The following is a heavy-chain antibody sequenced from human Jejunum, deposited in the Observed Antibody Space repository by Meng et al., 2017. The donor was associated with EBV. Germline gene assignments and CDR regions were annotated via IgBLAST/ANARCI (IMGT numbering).Heavy chain of an antibody. CDR3: ARGGRIDGYKYDY. CDR1: GLAFSTSS. J-gene: IGHJ4*02. Sequence: VQLVGSGGGLVKPGGSLRLSCSTSGLAFSTSSMNWVRQAPGKGLEWVSSISSDSNHMYYADSIKGRFTISRDNAKNSLYLQMNSLRDEDTAVYYCARGGRIDGYKYDYWGQGTLVTVSS. CDR2: ISSDSNHM. V-gene: IGHV3-21*01. D-gene: IGHD5-24*01.